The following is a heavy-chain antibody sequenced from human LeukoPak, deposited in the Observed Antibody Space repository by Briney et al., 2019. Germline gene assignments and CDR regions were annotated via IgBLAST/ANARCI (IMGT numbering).Heavy chain of an antibody. Sequence: GGSLRLSCAASGFTFSSYAINWVRQAPGKGLEWVSTISESDGSTYYADSVKGRFTISRDSSKNTLYLQMSNLRAEDTAVYYCTKFDAPSSRKNYWGQGTLVTVSS. V-gene: IGHV3-23*01. CDR2: ISESDGST. CDR3: TKFDAPSSRKNY. J-gene: IGHJ4*02. CDR1: GFTFSSYA.